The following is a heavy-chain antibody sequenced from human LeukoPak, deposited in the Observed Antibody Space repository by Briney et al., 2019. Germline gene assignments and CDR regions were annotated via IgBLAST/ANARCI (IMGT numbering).Heavy chain of an antibody. CDR2: ISPHSTAR. CDR3: AREGTGTLIKDFHS. Sequence: ASLRVSCKSSGFTFIHHFIHWVRQAPRQRLEWMAYISPHSTARSSAEKFQGRVTLTRDTSMSTVYMELTGLTSDDTAVYYCAREGTGTLIKDFHSWGQGTLVTVSS. J-gene: IGHJ4*02. CDR1: GFTFIHHF. D-gene: IGHD1-1*01. V-gene: IGHV1-2*02.